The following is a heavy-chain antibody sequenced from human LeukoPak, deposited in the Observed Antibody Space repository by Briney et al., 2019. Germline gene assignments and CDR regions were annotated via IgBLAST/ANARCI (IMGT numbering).Heavy chain of an antibody. CDR2: IHSGGST. CDR1: GFIVSNNY. J-gene: IGHJ4*02. Sequence: GGSLRLSCAASGFIVSNNYMNWDRQAPGKGLEWVSVIHSGGSTYYADSVKGRFTISRDNSKNTVNLQMNDLRAEDTAVYYCARSWDARLNFDYWGQGTLVTVSS. V-gene: IGHV3-66*02. CDR3: ARSWDARLNFDY. D-gene: IGHD1-26*01.